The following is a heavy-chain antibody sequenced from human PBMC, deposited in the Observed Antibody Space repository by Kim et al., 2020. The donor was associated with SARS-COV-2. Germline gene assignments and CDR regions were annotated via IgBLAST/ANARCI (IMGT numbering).Heavy chain of an antibody. J-gene: IGHJ4*02. D-gene: IGHD3-9*01. V-gene: IGHV3-23*01. CDR1: GFTFSSYA. CDR3: AVNYDILTGYFDY. CDR2: ISGSGGST. Sequence: GGSLRLSCAASGFTFSSYAMSWVRQAPGKGLEWVSAISGSGGSTYYADSVKGRFTISRDNSKNTLYLQMNSLRAEDTAVYYCAVNYDILTGYFDYWCQGTLVTVSS.